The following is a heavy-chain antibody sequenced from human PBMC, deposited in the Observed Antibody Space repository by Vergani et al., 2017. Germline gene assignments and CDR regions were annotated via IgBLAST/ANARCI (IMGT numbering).Heavy chain of an antibody. CDR3: AKVGRSEVAGTFGAFDI. J-gene: IGHJ3*02. V-gene: IGHV3-23*01. CDR1: GFTFIMHA. D-gene: IGHD6-19*01. Sequence: EVQLLESGGDLVQPGGSLRLSCAASGFTFIMHAMSWVRQAPGKGLEWVSTLSASDRRTHYADSVKGRFTISIDNSKNTLVLHKNSLRPEDTAVYYCAKVGRSEVAGTFGAFDIWGKGTMVTVSS. CDR2: LSASDRRT.